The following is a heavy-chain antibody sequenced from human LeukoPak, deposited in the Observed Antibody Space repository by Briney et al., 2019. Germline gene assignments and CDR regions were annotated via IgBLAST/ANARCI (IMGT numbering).Heavy chain of an antibody. CDR3: ARIDIAAAVPDDY. V-gene: IGHV4-39*01. D-gene: IGHD6-13*01. Sequence: SETLSLTCTVSGGSISSSSYYWGWIRQPPGKGLEWIGSIYYSGSTYHNPSLKSRVTISVDTSKNQFSLKLSSVTAADTAVYYCARIDIAAAVPDDYWGQGTLVTVSS. CDR1: GGSISSSSYY. CDR2: IYYSGST. J-gene: IGHJ4*02.